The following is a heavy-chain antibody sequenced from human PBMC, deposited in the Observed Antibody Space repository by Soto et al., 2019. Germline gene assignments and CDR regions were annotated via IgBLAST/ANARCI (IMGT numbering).Heavy chain of an antibody. V-gene: IGHV3-23*01. CDR2: ISGSGGST. D-gene: IGHD6-19*01. CDR1: GFTFSSYA. CDR3: AKDLYSSGWLGESAFDI. J-gene: IGHJ3*02. Sequence: GGSLRLSCAASGFTFSSYAMSWVRQAPGKGLEWVSAISGSGGSTYYADSVKGRFTISRDNSKNTLYLQMNSLRAEDTAVYYCAKDLYSSGWLGESAFDIWGQGTMVTVSS.